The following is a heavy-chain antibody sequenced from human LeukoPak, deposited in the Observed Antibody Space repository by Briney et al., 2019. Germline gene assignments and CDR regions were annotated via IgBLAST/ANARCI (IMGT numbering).Heavy chain of an antibody. V-gene: IGHV3-74*01. CDR1: GFSFSSYW. J-gene: IGHJ4*02. CDR2: INSDGSST. D-gene: IGHD5-12*01. CDR3: VREGRVSGYDFDY. Sequence: PGGSLRLSCEASGFSFSSYWMHRVRQAPGKGLVWVSRINSDGSSTTYADSVKGRLTISRDNAKNTLYLQMNSLRAEDTAVYYCVREGRVSGYDFDYWGQGTLVTVSS.